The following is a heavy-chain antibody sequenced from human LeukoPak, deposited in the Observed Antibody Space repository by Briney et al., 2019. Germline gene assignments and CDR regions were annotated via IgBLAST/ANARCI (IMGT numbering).Heavy chain of an antibody. Sequence: GGSLRLSCAASGFTFTDHHMDWVRQAPGKGLEWVGRTRGKAYNYATDYAASVKGRFTISRDNSRNSLYPQMSSLKTEDTAVYYCARYRVGSTTGFDYWGQGTLVTVSS. CDR2: TRGKAYNYAT. D-gene: IGHD1-26*01. V-gene: IGHV3-72*01. J-gene: IGHJ4*02. CDR1: GFTFTDHH. CDR3: ARYRVGSTTGFDY.